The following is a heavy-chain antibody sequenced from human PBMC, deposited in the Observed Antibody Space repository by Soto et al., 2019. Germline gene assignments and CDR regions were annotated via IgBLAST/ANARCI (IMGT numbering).Heavy chain of an antibody. Sequence: EVQLVVSGGGLVKPGGSLRLSCAASGFTFSYYSISWVRQAPGRGLVWVSSIRSSTTYISYADSVRGRVTISRDNAKNSLDLQMNSLRAEDTAVYYWVIEPVGVDSTFYVDSWGQGSLVTVTS. CDR3: VIEPVGVDSTFYVDS. CDR1: GFTFSYYS. CDR2: IRSSTTYI. D-gene: IGHD2-15*01. V-gene: IGHV3-21*02. J-gene: IGHJ4*02.